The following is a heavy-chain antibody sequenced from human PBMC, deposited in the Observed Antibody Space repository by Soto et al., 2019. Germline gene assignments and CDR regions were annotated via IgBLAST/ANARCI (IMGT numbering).Heavy chain of an antibody. CDR1: GFTFSDYY. Sequence: GGSLRLSCAASGFTFSDYYMSWIRQAPGKGLEWVSYISSSSSYTNYADSVKGRFTISRDNAKNSLYLQMNSLRAEDTAVYYCARDGAARPRWFDPWGQGTPVTVYS. V-gene: IGHV3-11*06. J-gene: IGHJ5*02. D-gene: IGHD6-6*01. CDR3: ARDGAARPRWFDP. CDR2: ISSSSSYT.